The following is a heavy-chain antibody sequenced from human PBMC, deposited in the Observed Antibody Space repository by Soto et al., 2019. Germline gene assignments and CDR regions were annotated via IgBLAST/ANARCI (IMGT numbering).Heavy chain of an antibody. CDR2: INAGNGNT. Sequence: SVKVSCKASGYTFTSYGISWVRQAPGQRLEWMGWINAGNGNTKYSQKFQGRVTITRDTSASTAYMELSSLRSEDTAVYYCARVLTRGSYWRFDYWGQGTPVTVSS. J-gene: IGHJ4*02. D-gene: IGHD1-26*01. CDR1: GYTFTSYG. CDR3: ARVLTRGSYWRFDY. V-gene: IGHV1-3*01.